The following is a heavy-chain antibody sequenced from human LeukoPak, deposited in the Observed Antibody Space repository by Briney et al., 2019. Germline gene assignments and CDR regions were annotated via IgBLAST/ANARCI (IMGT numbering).Heavy chain of an antibody. CDR3: ARTAAAGTLDY. D-gene: IGHD6-13*01. CDR2: IYPGDSDT. CDR1: GYGLTSYW. J-gene: IGHJ4*02. V-gene: IGHV5-51*01. Sequence: GESLKTSCKGSGYGLTSYWIGWVRPMPRKGLEWMGIIYPGDSDTRYSPSFQGQVTISADKSISTAYLQWSSLKASDTAMYYCARTAAAGTLDYWGQGTLVTVSS.